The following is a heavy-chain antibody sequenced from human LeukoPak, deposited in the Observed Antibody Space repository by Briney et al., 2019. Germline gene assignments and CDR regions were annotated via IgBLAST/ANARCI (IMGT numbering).Heavy chain of an antibody. D-gene: IGHD3-10*01. CDR1: GFTFNIYA. J-gene: IGHJ4*02. CDR2: ISGSGVST. CDR3: ARDLYGSGRFFDY. V-gene: IGHV3-23*01. Sequence: GGSLRLSCAASGFTFNIYAMNWVRQAPGKGLEWVAAISGSGVSTRDADSVKGRFTISRDNSKNTLYLQMSSLRAEDTAVYYCARDLYGSGRFFDYWGQGTLVTVSS.